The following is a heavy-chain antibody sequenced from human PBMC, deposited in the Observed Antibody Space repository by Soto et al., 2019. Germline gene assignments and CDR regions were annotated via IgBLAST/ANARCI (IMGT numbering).Heavy chain of an antibody. CDR1: GDSISSSYW. D-gene: IGHD1-26*01. CDR2: IYHTGPT. V-gene: IGHV4-4*02. Sequence: QVQLQESGPGLVKPSGTLSLTCGVSGDSISSSYWWNWVRQPPGKGLEWIGEIYHTGPTNYNPSLKSRVTISVDKSKNQFSLSLTSVPAADTAVYFCARDGRGLQWEVSDWGPGTLVTVSS. J-gene: IGHJ4*02. CDR3: ARDGRGLQWEVSD.